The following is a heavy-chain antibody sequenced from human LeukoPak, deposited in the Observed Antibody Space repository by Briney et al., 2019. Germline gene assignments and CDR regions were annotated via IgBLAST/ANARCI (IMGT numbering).Heavy chain of an antibody. V-gene: IGHV3-33*01. CDR1: GFTFSSYG. CDR3: ASVGYCSSTSCYNYYYMDV. Sequence: GGSLRLSCAASGFTFSSYGMHWVRQAPGKGLEWVAVMWYDGSNKYYADSVKGRFTISRDNSKNTLYLQMNSMRAEDTAVYYCASVGYCSSTSCYNYYYMDVWGKGTTVTVSS. CDR2: MWYDGSNK. J-gene: IGHJ6*03. D-gene: IGHD2-2*02.